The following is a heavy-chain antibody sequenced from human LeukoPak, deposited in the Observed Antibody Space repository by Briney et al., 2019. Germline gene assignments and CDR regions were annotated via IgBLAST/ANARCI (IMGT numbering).Heavy chain of an antibody. CDR3: TKRDDDNYYSGRDVFDI. CDR1: GFTFSSYS. J-gene: IGHJ3*02. CDR2: ISASGDST. V-gene: IGHV3-23*01. Sequence: AGSLRLSCAASGFTFSSYSMNWVRQAPGKGPEGVSSISASGDSTYYIDSVKGRFTISRNNSKNTLDLQMNSLRAEDTAVYYCTKRDDDNYYSGRDVFDIWGPGTMVTVSS. D-gene: IGHD3-22*01.